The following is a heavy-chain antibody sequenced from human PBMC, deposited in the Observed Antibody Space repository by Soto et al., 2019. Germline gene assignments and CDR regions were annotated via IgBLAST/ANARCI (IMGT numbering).Heavy chain of an antibody. CDR1: GFTFNSYA. D-gene: IGHD3-10*01. V-gene: IGHV3-30-3*02. Sequence: QVQLVESGGGVVQPGRSLTLSCAASGFTFNSYAMHWVRQAPGKGLEWVAVISYDGSSKYYADSVKGRFTISRDNSKNTLYLQMNSLRAEDTAVYYCAKTMVRGVFDAFDIWGQGTMVTVSS. J-gene: IGHJ3*02. CDR2: ISYDGSSK. CDR3: AKTMVRGVFDAFDI.